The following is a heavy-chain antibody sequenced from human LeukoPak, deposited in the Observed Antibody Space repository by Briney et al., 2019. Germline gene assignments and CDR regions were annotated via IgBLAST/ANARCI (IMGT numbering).Heavy chain of an antibody. Sequence: GGSLRLSCAASGFTFSNYGMTWVRQAPGKGVEWVSTISGSIGRTYYAGSVKGRFTVSRDNSKNTLYLQMNSLRAEDTALYYCAKDKEATTGTTPFFDCWGQGTLVTVSS. CDR2: ISGSIGRT. CDR3: AKDKEATTGTTPFFDC. V-gene: IGHV3-23*01. J-gene: IGHJ4*02. D-gene: IGHD1-7*01. CDR1: GFTFSNYG.